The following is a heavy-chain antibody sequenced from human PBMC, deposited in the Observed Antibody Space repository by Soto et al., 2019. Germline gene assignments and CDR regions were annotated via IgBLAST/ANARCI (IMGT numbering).Heavy chain of an antibody. CDR2: INPTTGLT. D-gene: IGHD2-8*01. Sequence: GASVKVSCKASGYAFSNNFMHWVRQAPAQGLGWMGVINPTTGLTSNAQKFQGRITMTSDTSSSTAYMELSSLRSEDTAVYYCARALRNGYFYGMDIWGQGTTVTVSS. CDR3: ARALRNGYFYGMDI. CDR1: GYAFSNNF. V-gene: IGHV1-46*01. J-gene: IGHJ6*02.